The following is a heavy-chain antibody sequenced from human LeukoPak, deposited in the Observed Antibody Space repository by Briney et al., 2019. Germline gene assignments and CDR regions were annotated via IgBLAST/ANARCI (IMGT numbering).Heavy chain of an antibody. D-gene: IGHD6-19*01. CDR2: ISGSGGST. CDR3: ARSVEGSFDY. V-gene: IGHV3-23*01. CDR1: GFTFSSYG. J-gene: IGHJ4*02. Sequence: GGSLRLSCAASGFTFSSYGMSWVRQAPGKGLEWVSAISGSGGSTYYADSVEGRFNISRDNAKNSAYLQLNSLRVEDTAMYYCARSVEGSFDYWGQGTLVTVSS.